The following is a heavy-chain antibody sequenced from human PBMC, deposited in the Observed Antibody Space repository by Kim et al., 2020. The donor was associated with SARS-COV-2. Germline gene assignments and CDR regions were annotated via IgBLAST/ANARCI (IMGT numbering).Heavy chain of an antibody. CDR3: AKDRSSVNGDLGRVVT. D-gene: IGHD2-21*02. Sequence: GGSLRLSCAASGFTFSSYGMSWVRQAPGKGLEWVSSISGGGTNTYYADSVKGRFTISRDNPKNTLYLQMNSLRAEDTAVYYCAKDRSSVNGDLGRVVTWG. CDR1: GFTFSSYG. CDR2: ISGGGTNT. J-gene: IGHJ5*01. V-gene: IGHV3-23*01.